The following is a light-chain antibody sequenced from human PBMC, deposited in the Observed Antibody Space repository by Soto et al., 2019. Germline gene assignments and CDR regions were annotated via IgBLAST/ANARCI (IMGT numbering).Light chain of an antibody. CDR2: LEGSGSY. Sequence: QLVLTQSSSASASLGSSVKLTCTLSSGHSSYIIAWHQQQPGKAPRYLMKLEGSGSYNKGSGVPDRFSGSSSGADRYLTISNLQSEDEADYYCETWDSNFVVLGGGTKVTVL. CDR1: SGHSSYI. J-gene: IGLJ2*01. CDR3: ETWDSNFVV. V-gene: IGLV4-60*03.